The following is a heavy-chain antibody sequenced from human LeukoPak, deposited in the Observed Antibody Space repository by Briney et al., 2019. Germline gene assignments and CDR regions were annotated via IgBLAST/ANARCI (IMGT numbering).Heavy chain of an antibody. Sequence: GGSLRLSRAASGFTFSSYSMNWVRQAPGKGLEWVANIKQDGSEKYYVDSVKGRFTISRDNAKNSLYLQMNSLRAEDTAVYYCARDLMTGDDAFDIWGQGTMVTVSS. CDR2: IKQDGSEK. CDR1: GFTFSSYS. J-gene: IGHJ3*02. D-gene: IGHD7-27*01. V-gene: IGHV3-7*01. CDR3: ARDLMTGDDAFDI.